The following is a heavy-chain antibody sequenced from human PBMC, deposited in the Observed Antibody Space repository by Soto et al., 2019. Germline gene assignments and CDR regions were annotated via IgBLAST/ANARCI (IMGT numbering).Heavy chain of an antibody. J-gene: IGHJ6*02. D-gene: IGHD3-10*01. CDR3: ARGERITMVRGVIIYYYYYGMDV. CDR2: INHSGST. CDR1: GGTFIGYY. V-gene: IGHV4-34*01. Sequence: SDALSPTPPFYGGTFIGYYWNGSHQPPGGGLQWIGEINHSGSTNYNPSLKSRVTISVDTSMNQFSLKLSSVTAADTAVYYCARGERITMVRGVIIYYYYYGMDVWGQGTTVT.